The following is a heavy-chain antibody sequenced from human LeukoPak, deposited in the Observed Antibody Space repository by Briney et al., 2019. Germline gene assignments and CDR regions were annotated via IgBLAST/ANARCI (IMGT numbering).Heavy chain of an antibody. CDR2: ISSDSSTV. CDR3: ARDKTYSDFWL. V-gene: IGHV3-48*01. CDR1: GFTFSSYS. Sequence: PGGSLRLSCAASGFTFSSYSMNWVRQAPGKGLEWISYISSDSSTVSFADSVKGRFTISRDNAKNSLYLQMNSLRAEDTAVYFCARDKTYSDFWLWGQGTLVTVSS. D-gene: IGHD3-3*01. J-gene: IGHJ4*02.